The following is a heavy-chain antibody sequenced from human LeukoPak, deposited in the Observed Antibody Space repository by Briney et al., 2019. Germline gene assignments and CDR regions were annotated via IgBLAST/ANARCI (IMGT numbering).Heavy chain of an antibody. CDR1: GGTFSSYA. CDR3: ARGPNGRDGYNSRYYFDY. V-gene: IGHV1-69*05. D-gene: IGHD5-24*01. J-gene: IGHJ4*02. Sequence: SVKVSCKASGGTFSSYAISWVRQAPGQGLEWMGGIIPIFGTANYAQKFQGRVTITTDESTSTAYMELSSLRSEDTAVYYCARGPNGRDGYNSRYYFDYWGQGTLVTVSS. CDR2: IIPIFGTA.